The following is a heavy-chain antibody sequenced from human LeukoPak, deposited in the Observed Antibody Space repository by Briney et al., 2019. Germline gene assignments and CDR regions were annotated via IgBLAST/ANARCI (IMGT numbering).Heavy chain of an antibody. Sequence: PSETLSLTCTVSYGSISSYYWSWIRQPAGKGLEWIGRIYTSGSTNYNPSLKSRVTMSVDTSKNQFSLKLSSVTTADTAVYYCASGGSGSYYYYYYMDVWGKGTTVTVSS. J-gene: IGHJ6*03. D-gene: IGHD3-10*01. CDR3: ASGGSGSYYYYYYMDV. V-gene: IGHV4-4*07. CDR1: YGSISSYY. CDR2: IYTSGST.